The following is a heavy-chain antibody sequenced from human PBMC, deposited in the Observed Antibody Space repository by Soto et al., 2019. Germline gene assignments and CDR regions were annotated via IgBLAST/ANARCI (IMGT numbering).Heavy chain of an antibody. CDR3: ARGPYMVRGVIIDY. D-gene: IGHD3-10*01. Sequence: SETLSLTCTVSGGSISSGGYYWSWIRQHPGKGLEWIGYIYYSGSTYYNPSLKSRVTISVDTSKNQFSLKLSSVTAADTAVYYCARGPYMVRGVIIDYWGQGTLVTVSS. CDR1: GGSISSGGYY. J-gene: IGHJ4*02. CDR2: IYYSGST. V-gene: IGHV4-31*03.